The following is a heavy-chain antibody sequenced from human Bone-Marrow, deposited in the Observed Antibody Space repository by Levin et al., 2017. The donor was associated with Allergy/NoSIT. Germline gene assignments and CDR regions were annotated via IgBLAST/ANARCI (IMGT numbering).Heavy chain of an antibody. CDR3: ARGYRSNYAFDP. CDR1: GYTFTSYD. Sequence: ASVKVSCKASGYTFTSYDINWVRQATGQGLEWMGWMNPNSGNTGYAQKFQGRVTMTRNTSISTAYMELSSLRSEDTAVYYCARGYRSNYAFDPWGQGTLVTVSS. J-gene: IGHJ5*02. V-gene: IGHV1-8*01. D-gene: IGHD4-11*01. CDR2: MNPNSGNT.